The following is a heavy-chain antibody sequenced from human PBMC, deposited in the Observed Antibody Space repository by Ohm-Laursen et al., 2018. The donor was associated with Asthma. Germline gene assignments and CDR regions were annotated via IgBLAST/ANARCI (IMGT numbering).Heavy chain of an antibody. V-gene: IGHV3-7*05. J-gene: IGHJ3*02. CDR1: GFTFSSYW. D-gene: IGHD4-17*01. CDR3: ARDSTRYGDLGSDAFDI. Sequence: SLRLSCSASGFTFSSYWMSWVRQAPGKGLEWVANIKQDGSEKYYVDSVKGRFTISRDNAKNSLYLQMNSLRAEDTAVYYCARDSTRYGDLGSDAFDIWGQGTMVTVSS. CDR2: IKQDGSEK.